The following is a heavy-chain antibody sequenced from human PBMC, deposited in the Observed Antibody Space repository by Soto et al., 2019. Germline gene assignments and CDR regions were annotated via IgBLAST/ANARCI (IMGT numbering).Heavy chain of an antibody. CDR1: GYTLTSYG. CDR2: ISAYNGNT. J-gene: IGHJ4*02. V-gene: IGHV1-18*01. CDR3: ARSPVQHVLLWFGELSDFDY. Sequence: GASVTVCCKASGYTLTSYGISWVRQAPGQGLKWMGWISAYNGNTNYAQKLQGRVTMTTDTSTSTAYMELRSLRSDDTAVYYCARSPVQHVLLWFGELSDFDYWGRGTLVTVSS. D-gene: IGHD3-10*01.